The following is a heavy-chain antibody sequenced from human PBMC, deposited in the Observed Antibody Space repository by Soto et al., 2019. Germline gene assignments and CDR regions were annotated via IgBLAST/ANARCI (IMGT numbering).Heavy chain of an antibody. J-gene: IGHJ6*02. CDR2: IGTSDDYF. Sequence: GGSLRLSCVGSGFTFSDYHMTWVRQAPGQGLECLSYIGTSDDYFFYADSIKGRSIISRDNRKNSLFLHMSSLRATDTALYYCARVPYPTTWPYYLGMDVWGQGTPVTVSS. CDR1: GFTFSDYH. CDR3: ARVPYPTTWPYYLGMDV. V-gene: IGHV3-11*01.